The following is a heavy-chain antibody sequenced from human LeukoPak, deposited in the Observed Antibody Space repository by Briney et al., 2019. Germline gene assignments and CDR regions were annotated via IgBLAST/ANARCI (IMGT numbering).Heavy chain of an antibody. CDR3: AREGPWPIDY. CDR1: GFTFSSHW. J-gene: IGHJ4*02. V-gene: IGHV3-74*01. Sequence: PGGSLRLSCGASGFTFSSHWMHWVRQAPGKGLVWVSRITNDGSGTSYADSVKGRFTISRDSAKNTLYLQMNSLTVEDTAVYYCAREGPWPIDYWGRGTLVTVSS. CDR2: ITNDGSGT.